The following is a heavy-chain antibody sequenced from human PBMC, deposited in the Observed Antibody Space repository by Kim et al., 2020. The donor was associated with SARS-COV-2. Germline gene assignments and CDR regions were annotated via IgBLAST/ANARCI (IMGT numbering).Heavy chain of an antibody. CDR2: IYYSGST. CDR1: GGSISSGGYY. Sequence: SETLSLTCTVSGGSISSGGYYWSWIRQHPGKGLEWIGYIYYSGSTYYNPSLKSRVTISVDTSKNQFSLKLSSVTAADTAVYYCARNSEGGVDEYGDHFDYWGQGTLVTVSS. D-gene: IGHD4-17*01. J-gene: IGHJ4*02. CDR3: ARNSEGGVDEYGDHFDY. V-gene: IGHV4-31*03.